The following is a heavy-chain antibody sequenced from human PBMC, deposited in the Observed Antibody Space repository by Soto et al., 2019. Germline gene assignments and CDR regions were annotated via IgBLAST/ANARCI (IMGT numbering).Heavy chain of an antibody. V-gene: IGHV4-39*01. CDR1: GGSISSSSYY. CDR3: ARHRGRSSWYDYYGMDV. Sequence: SETLSLTCTVSGGSISSSSYYWGWIRHPPGKGLEWIGSIYYSGSTYYNPSLKSRVTISVDTSKNQFSLKLSSVTAADTAVYYCARHRGRSSWYDYYGMDVCGQGTTVT. J-gene: IGHJ6*02. D-gene: IGHD6-13*01. CDR2: IYYSGST.